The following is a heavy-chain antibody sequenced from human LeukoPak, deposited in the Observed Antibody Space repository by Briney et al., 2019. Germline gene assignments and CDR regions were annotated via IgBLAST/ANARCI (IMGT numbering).Heavy chain of an antibody. D-gene: IGHD2-15*01. CDR2: VSNRGDYT. CDR1: GFTFTTYA. V-gene: IGHV3-23*01. J-gene: IGHJ4*02. Sequence: GGSLRLSCAASGFTFTTYAMSWVRQAPGKGLEWVSTVSNRGDYTYYADSVKGRFTISRDNSKNTPYLQMNSLRAEDTAVYYCAEYCSAASCYSGFDYWGQGTLVTVSS. CDR3: AEYCSAASCYSGFDY.